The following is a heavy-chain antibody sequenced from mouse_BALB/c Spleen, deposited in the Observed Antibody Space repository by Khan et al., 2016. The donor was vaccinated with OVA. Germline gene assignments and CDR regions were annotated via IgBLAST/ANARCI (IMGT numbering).Heavy chain of an antibody. D-gene: IGHD2-10*01. CDR2: IWSDGSK. V-gene: IGHV2-6-1*01. CDR3: ARHPYYHYNIMDY. CDR1: GFSLTNYG. Sequence: QVQLKESGPGLVAPSQSLSITCNISGFSLTNYGVHWVRQPPGKGLEWLVVIWSDGSKTYNSALKSKLTITKNNTESQVFLKMNSHQTEDTAIYFCARHPYYHYNIMDYWGQGTSVTVSS. J-gene: IGHJ4*01.